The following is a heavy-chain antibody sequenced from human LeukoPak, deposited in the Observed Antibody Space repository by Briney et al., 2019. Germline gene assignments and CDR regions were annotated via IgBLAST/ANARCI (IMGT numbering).Heavy chain of an antibody. CDR1: WYSFTSFW. Sequence: GESLKISCKGSWYSFTSFWNGWGGQMPGERPEWMAIIYPGDSDTRYSPSFQGQVTISADKSISTAYLQWSSLKASDTAMYYCARTTDYYYGMDVWGQGTTVTVSS. V-gene: IGHV5-51*01. J-gene: IGHJ6*02. D-gene: IGHD4-17*01. CDR3: ARTTDYYYGMDV. CDR2: IYPGDSDT.